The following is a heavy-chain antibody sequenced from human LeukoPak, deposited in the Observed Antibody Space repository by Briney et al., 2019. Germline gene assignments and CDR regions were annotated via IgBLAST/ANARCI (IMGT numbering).Heavy chain of an antibody. Sequence: GGSLRLSCAASGFTFSSYSMNWVRQAPGKGLEWVSSISSSGSYIYYADSVKGRFTISRDNAKNSLYLQMNSLRAEDTAVYYCARVALKYCSSTSCYAGDYWGQGTLVTVSS. V-gene: IGHV3-21*01. D-gene: IGHD2-2*01. CDR3: ARVALKYCSSTSCYAGDY. J-gene: IGHJ4*02. CDR1: GFTFSSYS. CDR2: ISSSGSYI.